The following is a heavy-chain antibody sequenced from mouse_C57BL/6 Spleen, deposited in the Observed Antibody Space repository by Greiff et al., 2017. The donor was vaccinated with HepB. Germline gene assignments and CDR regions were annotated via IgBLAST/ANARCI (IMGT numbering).Heavy chain of an antibody. Sequence: EVQLQQSGPGLVKPSQSLSLTCSVTGYSITSGYYWNWIRQFPGNKLEWMGYISYDGSNNYNPSLKNRISITRDTSKNQFFLKLNSVTTEDTATYYCARDNGNYGDYAMDYWGQGTSVTVSS. D-gene: IGHD2-1*01. CDR1: GYSITSGYY. J-gene: IGHJ4*01. V-gene: IGHV3-6*01. CDR2: ISYDGSN. CDR3: ARDNGNYGDYAMDY.